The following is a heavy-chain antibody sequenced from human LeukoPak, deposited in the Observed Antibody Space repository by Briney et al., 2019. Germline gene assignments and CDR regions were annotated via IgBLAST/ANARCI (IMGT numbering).Heavy chain of an antibody. CDR1: GYTFTNYG. D-gene: IGHD3-22*01. CDR3: ASRIPYYYDSSGSRPPDAFDI. CDR2: ISAYNGNT. V-gene: IGHV1-18*01. Sequence: ASVKVSCKASGYTFTNYGISWVRQAPGQGLEWMGWISAYNGNTNYAQKLQGRVTMTTDTSTSTAYMELRSLRSDDTAVYYCASRIPYYYDSSGSRPPDAFDIWGQGTMVTVSS. J-gene: IGHJ3*02.